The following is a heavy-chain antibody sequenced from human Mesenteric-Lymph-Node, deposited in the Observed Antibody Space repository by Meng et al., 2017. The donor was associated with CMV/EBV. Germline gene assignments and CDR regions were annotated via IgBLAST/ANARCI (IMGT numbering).Heavy chain of an antibody. Sequence: GESLKISCAASGFTFISYAMNWVRQAPGKGLEWVSAISGRADNTYYADSVRGRFTISRDNAKNTVYLQMNSLRVEDTAVYYCTTWRTPGYWGQGTLVTVSS. D-gene: IGHD1-14*01. V-gene: IGHV3-23*01. J-gene: IGHJ4*02. CDR1: GFTFISYA. CDR2: ISGRADNT. CDR3: TTWRTPGY.